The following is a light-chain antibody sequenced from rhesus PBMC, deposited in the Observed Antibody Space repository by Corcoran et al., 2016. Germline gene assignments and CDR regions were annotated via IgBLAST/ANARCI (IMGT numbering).Light chain of an antibody. V-gene: IGKV1-22*01. CDR3: LQYTTTPFT. CDR1: PSINSW. CDR2: KAS. Sequence: DIQMTQSPSSLSASVGDTVTITCRANPSINSWLDWYPQKPGKAPKLLLYKASRLETVVPSRFSGSGSGTDFTLTVSSLQPEDFATYYCLQYTTTPFTFGPGTKLDIK. J-gene: IGKJ3*01.